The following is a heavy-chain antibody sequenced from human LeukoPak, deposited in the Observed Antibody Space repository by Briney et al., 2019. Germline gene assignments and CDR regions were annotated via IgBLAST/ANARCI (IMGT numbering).Heavy chain of an antibody. J-gene: IGHJ5*02. D-gene: IGHD3-16*01. Sequence: GESLKISCKGSGYSFTSYWIGWVRQMPRKGLEWMGIIYPGDSDTRYSPSFQGQVTISADKSISTAYLQWSSLKASDTAMYYCAIFDFLFGEIDNWFDPWGQGTLVTVSS. CDR3: AIFDFLFGEIDNWFDP. CDR2: IYPGDSDT. CDR1: GYSFTSYW. V-gene: IGHV5-51*01.